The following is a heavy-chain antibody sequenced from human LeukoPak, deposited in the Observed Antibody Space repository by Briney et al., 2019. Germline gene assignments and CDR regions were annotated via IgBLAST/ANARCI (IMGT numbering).Heavy chain of an antibody. CDR1: GYTFTSYG. V-gene: IGHV1-18*01. J-gene: IGHJ3*02. CDR2: IGAYNANT. Sequence: ASVKVSCKASGYTFTSYGISWVRQAPGQGLEWMGWIGAYNANTNFAQKLQGRVTMTTDTSTSTAYMELRSLRSDDTAVYYCARDLYCSSTSCYVFDIWGQGTMVTVSS. D-gene: IGHD2-2*01. CDR3: ARDLYCSSTSCYVFDI.